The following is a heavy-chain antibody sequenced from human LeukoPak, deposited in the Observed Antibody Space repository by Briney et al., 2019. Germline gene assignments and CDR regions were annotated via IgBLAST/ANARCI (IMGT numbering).Heavy chain of an antibody. J-gene: IGHJ5*02. V-gene: IGHV4-59*08. CDR3: ARHKYTSSWHFDT. D-gene: IGHD6-13*01. Sequence: SETLSLTCAVVGGSFSNYYLHWIRQPPGKGLEWIGDFYYSGSTNYNPSLKSRVPISVDTSKNQFSLKMSSVTATDTAIYYCARHKYTSSWHFDTWGQGTLVTVSS. CDR1: GGSFSNYY. CDR2: FYYSGST.